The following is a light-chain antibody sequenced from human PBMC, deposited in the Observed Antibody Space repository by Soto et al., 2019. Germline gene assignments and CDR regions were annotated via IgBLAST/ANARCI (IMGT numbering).Light chain of an antibody. Sequence: DIQMTQSPSTLSASVGDRVTITCRASQSTSSWLAWYQQKPGKAPKLLIYDASSLVSGVPSRFSGSGSETEFTLTISSLQPDDFATYNCQQYNSYWTFGQGTKVDIK. CDR2: DAS. CDR3: QQYNSYWT. V-gene: IGKV1-5*01. CDR1: QSTSSW. J-gene: IGKJ1*01.